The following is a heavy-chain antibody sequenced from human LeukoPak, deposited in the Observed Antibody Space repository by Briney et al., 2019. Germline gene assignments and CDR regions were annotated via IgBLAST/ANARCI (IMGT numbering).Heavy chain of an antibody. CDR1: GFTFSSYG. J-gene: IGHJ6*02. Sequence: GGSLRLSCAASGFTFSSYGMHWVRQAPGKGLEWVVFIRYDGSNKYYADSVKGRFTISRDNSKNTLYLQMNSLRAEDTAVYYCAKDESGGGWFGELLPYYYYYGLDVWGQGTTVTVSS. V-gene: IGHV3-30*02. CDR3: AKDESGGGWFGELLPYYYYYGLDV. D-gene: IGHD3-10*01. CDR2: IRYDGSNK.